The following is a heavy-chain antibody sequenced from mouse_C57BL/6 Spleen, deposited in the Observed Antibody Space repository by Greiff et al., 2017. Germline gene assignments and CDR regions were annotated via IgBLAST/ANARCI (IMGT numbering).Heavy chain of an antibody. V-gene: IGHV1-54*01. CDR3: ARSSHYYGDFDY. D-gene: IGHD1-2*01. CDR1: GYAFTNYL. Sequence: QVQLQQSGAELVRPGTSVKVSCKASGYAFTNYLIEWVKQRPGQGLEWIGVINPGSGGTNYNEKFKGKATLTADKSSSTAYMQISSLTSEAAAVYFCARSSHYYGDFDYWGQGTTLTVSS. CDR2: INPGSGGT. J-gene: IGHJ2*01.